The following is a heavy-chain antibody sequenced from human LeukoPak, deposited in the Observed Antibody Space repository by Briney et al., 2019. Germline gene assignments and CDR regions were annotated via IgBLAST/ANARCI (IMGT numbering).Heavy chain of an antibody. CDR2: ISGYNGDT. CDR1: GYSLDAYG. J-gene: IGHJ4*02. CDR3: ARDSLTGSYYRLDY. V-gene: IGHV1-18*01. D-gene: IGHD1-26*01. Sequence: ASVKASCKASGYSLDAYGISWMRQAPGQGLEWMGWISGYNGDTKYRQKLQGRVTMTTDTSTNTAYMELRSLRSDDTAVYFCARDSLTGSYYRLDYWGQGTLVTVSS.